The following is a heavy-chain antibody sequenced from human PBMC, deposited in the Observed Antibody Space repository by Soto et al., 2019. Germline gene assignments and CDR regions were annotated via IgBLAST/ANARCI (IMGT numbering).Heavy chain of an antibody. V-gene: IGHV4-39*01. D-gene: IGHD2-2*01. J-gene: IGHJ4*02. CDR2: IYSGGNT. Sequence: PSETLSLTCTVSGGSITSHHYYWGWIRQPPGKGLEWIGSIYSGGNTYYNPSLRSRLTIFVDTAKNLISLKLSSVTAADSAIYYCGSGPSTTWIDNWGLGTLVTVSS. CDR1: GGSITSHHYY. CDR3: GSGPSTTWIDN.